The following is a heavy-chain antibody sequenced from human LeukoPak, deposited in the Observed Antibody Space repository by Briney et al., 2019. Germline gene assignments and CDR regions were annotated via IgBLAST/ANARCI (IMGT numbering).Heavy chain of an antibody. CDR3: ARVPYFDWLLYPSPFFDY. J-gene: IGHJ4*02. CDR2: IYYSGST. D-gene: IGHD3-9*01. CDR1: GGSVSSGSYY. V-gene: IGHV4-61*01. Sequence: SETLSLTCTVSGGSVSSGSYYWSWIRQPPGKGLEWIGYIYYSGSTNYNPSLKSRVTISVDTSKKQFSLNLSSVTAADTAVYYCARVPYFDWLLYPSPFFDYWGQGTLVTVSS.